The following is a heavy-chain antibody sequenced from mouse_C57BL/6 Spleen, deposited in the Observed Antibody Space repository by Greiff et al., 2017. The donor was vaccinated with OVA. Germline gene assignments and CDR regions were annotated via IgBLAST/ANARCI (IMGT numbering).Heavy chain of an antibody. CDR3: ARKGLRRDYAMDY. CDR1: GYTFTDYY. V-gene: IGHV1-26*01. CDR2: INPNNGGT. J-gene: IGHJ4*01. Sequence: EVKLQQSGPELVKPGASVKISCKASGYTFTDYYMNWVKQSHGKSLEWIGDINPNNGGTSYNQKFKGKATLTVDKSSSTAYMELRSLTSEDSAVYYCARKGLRRDYAMDYWGQGTSVTVSS. D-gene: IGHD2-4*01.